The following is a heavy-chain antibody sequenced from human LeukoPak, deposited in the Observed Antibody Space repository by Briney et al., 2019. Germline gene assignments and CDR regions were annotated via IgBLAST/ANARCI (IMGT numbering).Heavy chain of an antibody. CDR1: GFTFSSYS. Sequence: PGGSLRLSCAASGFTFSSYSMSWVRQAPGKGLEWVGRIKSKTDGGTTDYAAPVKGRFTISRDDSKNTLYLQMNSLKTEDTAVYYCTTQSPYYDFWSGYPHYYFDYWGQGTLVTVSS. CDR3: TTQSPYYDFWSGYPHYYFDY. CDR2: IKSKTDGGTT. V-gene: IGHV3-15*01. J-gene: IGHJ4*02. D-gene: IGHD3-3*01.